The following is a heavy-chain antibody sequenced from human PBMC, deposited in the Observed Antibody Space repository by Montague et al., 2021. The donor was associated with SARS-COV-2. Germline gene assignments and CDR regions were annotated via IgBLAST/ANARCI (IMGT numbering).Heavy chain of an antibody. CDR3: ARDLTYYDILAVYFAESPHYNYHYGMDV. V-gene: IGHV3-30*12. D-gene: IGHD3-9*01. CDR2: ISYDGSNK. Sequence: SLRLSCAASGFTFSSYGMHWVRQAPGKGLEWVAVISYDGSNKYYADSVKGRFTISRDNSKNTLYLQMNSLRAEDTAVYYCARDLTYYDILAVYFAESPHYNYHYGMDVWGQGTPVTVSS. J-gene: IGHJ6*02. CDR1: GFTFSSYG.